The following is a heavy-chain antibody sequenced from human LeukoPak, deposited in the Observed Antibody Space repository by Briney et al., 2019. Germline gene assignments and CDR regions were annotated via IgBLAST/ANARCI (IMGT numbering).Heavy chain of an antibody. V-gene: IGHV1-18*01. CDR3: ARDPGGIAVVPAAVDAFDI. D-gene: IGHD2-2*01. CDR1: GYTFTSYG. J-gene: IGHJ3*02. CDR2: ISAYNGNT. Sequence: ASVKVSCKASGYTFTSYGISWVRQAPGQGLEWMGWISAYNGNTNYAQKLQGRVTMTTDTSTSTAYMELRSLRSDDTAVYYCARDPGGIAVVPAAVDAFDIWGQGTMVTVSS.